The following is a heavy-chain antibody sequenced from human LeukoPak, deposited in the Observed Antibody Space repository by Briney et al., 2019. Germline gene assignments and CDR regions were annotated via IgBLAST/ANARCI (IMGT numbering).Heavy chain of an antibody. CDR2: IKSKTDGGTT. V-gene: IGHV3-15*01. D-gene: IGHD2-2*01. Sequence: PGGSLRLSCAASGFTFSSYAMSWVRQAPGKGLEWVGRIKSKTDGGTTDYAAPVKGRFTISRDDSKNTLYLQMNSLKTEDTAVYYCQVRCSSTSCSQGIAAAGPFDYWGQGTLVTVSS. CDR1: GFTFSSYA. J-gene: IGHJ4*02. CDR3: QVRCSSTSCSQGIAAAGPFDY.